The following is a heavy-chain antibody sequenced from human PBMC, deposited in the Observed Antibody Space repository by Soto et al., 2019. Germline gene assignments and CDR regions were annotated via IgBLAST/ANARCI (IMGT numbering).Heavy chain of an antibody. CDR3: ARRLDSSGYYLFDY. J-gene: IGHJ4*02. CDR1: GGTFSSYA. V-gene: IGHV1-69*06. CDR2: IIPIFGTA. D-gene: IGHD3-22*01. Sequence: SVKVSCKASGGTFSSYAISWVRQAPGQGLEWMGGIIPIFGTANYAQKFQGRVTITADKSTSTAYMELSSLRSEDTAVYYCARRLDSSGYYLFDYWGQGALVTVSS.